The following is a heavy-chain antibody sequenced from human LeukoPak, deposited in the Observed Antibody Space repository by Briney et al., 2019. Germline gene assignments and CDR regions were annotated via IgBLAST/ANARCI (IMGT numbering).Heavy chain of an antibody. D-gene: IGHD2-15*01. CDR3: ARSPDPPYCSGGSCYPDHFDY. J-gene: IGHJ4*02. CDR2: IYYSGST. Sequence: SETLSLTCTVSGGSISSGDYYWSWIRQPPGKGLEWIGYIYYSGSTYYNPSLKSRVTISVDTSKNQFSLKLSSVTAADTAVYYCARSPDPPYCSGGSCYPDHFDYWGQGTLVTVSS. V-gene: IGHV4-30-4*01. CDR1: GGSISSGDYY.